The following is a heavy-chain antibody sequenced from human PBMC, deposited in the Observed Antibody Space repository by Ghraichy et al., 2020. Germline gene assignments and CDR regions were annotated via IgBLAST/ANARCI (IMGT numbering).Heavy chain of an antibody. J-gene: IGHJ6*03. CDR3: ARAEVGGSYQLVMDV. D-gene: IGHD1-26*01. CDR1: GYTFTTYT. V-gene: IGHV1-3*01. Sequence: ASVKVSCKASGYTFTTYTVHWVRQAPGQRLEWMGWINAGNGNTKYSQNFQGRVTITRDTSASTAYMGLSSLRSEDTAVYYCARAEVGGSYQLVMDVWGKGTTVTVSS. CDR2: INAGNGNT.